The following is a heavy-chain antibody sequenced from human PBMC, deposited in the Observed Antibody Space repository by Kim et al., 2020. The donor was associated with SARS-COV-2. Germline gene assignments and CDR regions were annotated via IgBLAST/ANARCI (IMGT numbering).Heavy chain of an antibody. CDR3: ARENYYGSGSFYYYYYYGMDV. Sequence: GGSLRLSCAASGFTFNSYAMHWVRQAPGKGLEWVAVISYDGSNKYYADSVKGRFTISRDNSKNTLYLQMNSLRAEDTAVYYCARENYYGSGSFYYYYYYGMDVWGQGTTVTVSS. J-gene: IGHJ6*02. D-gene: IGHD3-10*01. CDR1: GFTFNSYA. CDR2: ISYDGSNK. V-gene: IGHV3-30*04.